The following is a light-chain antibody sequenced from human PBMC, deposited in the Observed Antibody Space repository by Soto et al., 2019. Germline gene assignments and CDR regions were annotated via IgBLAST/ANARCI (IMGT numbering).Light chain of an antibody. V-gene: IGKV3-20*01. J-gene: IGKJ3*01. CDR1: QRVSSKY. Sequence: DIVVTQSPCTLSLSPGERATLSCRASQRVSSKYLAWYQQKPGQPPRVLIYGTSIRATGIPERFSGGGSGTDFTLTITRLEPEDCAVYYCQQYGSSLFTVGPGTKVDF. CDR2: GTS. CDR3: QQYGSSLFT.